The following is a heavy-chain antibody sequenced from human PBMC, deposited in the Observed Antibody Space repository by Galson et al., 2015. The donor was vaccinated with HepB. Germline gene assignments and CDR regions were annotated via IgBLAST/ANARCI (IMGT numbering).Heavy chain of an antibody. J-gene: IGHJ5*02. Sequence: SVKVSCKASGYIFTGYYIFWVRQAPGQGLEWMGRINPKSGDTNYAQKFQGRVTMTRDTSISTAYMELTRLTSDDTAVYYCARYDCSMTRYYGISSDPWGQGTLVIVSS. CDR1: GYIFTGYY. V-gene: IGHV1-2*06. CDR3: ARYDCSMTRYYGISSDP. D-gene: IGHD2-2*01. CDR2: INPKSGDT.